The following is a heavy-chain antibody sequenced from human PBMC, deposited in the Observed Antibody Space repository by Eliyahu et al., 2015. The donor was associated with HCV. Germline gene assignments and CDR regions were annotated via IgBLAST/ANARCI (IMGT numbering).Heavy chain of an antibody. D-gene: IGHD3-10*01. V-gene: IGHV3-15*01. CDR2: VKSKSDGGAT. J-gene: IGHJ4*02. CDR3: VAHRGIINLVDY. Sequence: VRQAPGKGLEWVGRVKSKSDGGATDYPAPVRGRFTVSRDDSTNTVYLQMNSLRTEDTAVYFCVAHRGIINLVDYWGQGALVTVSS.